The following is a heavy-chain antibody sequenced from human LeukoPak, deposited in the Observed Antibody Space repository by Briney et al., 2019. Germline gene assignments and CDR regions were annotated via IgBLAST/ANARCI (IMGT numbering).Heavy chain of an antibody. V-gene: IGHV3-23*01. D-gene: IGHD3-3*01. Sequence: GGSLRLSCVASGFTFSSYAMSWVRQAPGKGLEWVSAISGSGDSTYYADSVKGRFTISRDNSKNTLYLQMNSLRAEDTAVYYCAKADPAYYDFWSGYYLLDYWGQGTLVTVSS. J-gene: IGHJ4*02. CDR2: ISGSGDST. CDR1: GFTFSSYA. CDR3: AKADPAYYDFWSGYYLLDY.